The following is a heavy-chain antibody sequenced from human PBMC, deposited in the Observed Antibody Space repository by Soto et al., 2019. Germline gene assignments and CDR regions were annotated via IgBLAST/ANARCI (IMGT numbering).Heavy chain of an antibody. Sequence: SETLSLTCTVSGGSISSGGYYWSWTRQHPGKGLEWIGYIYYSGSTYYNPSLKSRVTISVDTSKNQFSLKLSSVTAADTAVYYCARVPSSGNHFDYWGQGTLVTVSS. J-gene: IGHJ4*02. D-gene: IGHD3-22*01. CDR3: ARVPSSGNHFDY. V-gene: IGHV4-31*03. CDR2: IYYSGST. CDR1: GGSISSGGYY.